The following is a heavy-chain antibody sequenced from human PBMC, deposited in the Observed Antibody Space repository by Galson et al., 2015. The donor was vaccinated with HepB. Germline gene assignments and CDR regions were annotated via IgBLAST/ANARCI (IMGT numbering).Heavy chain of an antibody. CDR2: MNPNSGTT. Sequence: SVKVSCKASGYTFTNYDINWVRQATGQGLEWMGWMNPNSGTTGYAQKFQGGLTMTRSTSISTAYMELSSLRSEDTAVYYCARGRPCSSTSCFPFDAFHIWGQGTVVTVSS. D-gene: IGHD2-2*01. CDR1: GYTFTNYD. J-gene: IGHJ3*02. V-gene: IGHV1-8*01. CDR3: ARGRPCSSTSCFPFDAFHI.